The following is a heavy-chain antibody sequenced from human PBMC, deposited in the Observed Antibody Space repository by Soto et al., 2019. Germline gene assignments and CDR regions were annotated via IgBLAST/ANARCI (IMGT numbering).Heavy chain of an antibody. CDR3: ARDRGVAPPVAGNTHYYYYMDV. V-gene: IGHV1-18*01. CDR1: GYSFTNYG. CDR2: ISAFNGNT. J-gene: IGHJ6*03. D-gene: IGHD6-19*01. Sequence: ASVKGSCKASGYSFTNYGVTWVRQAPGQGLEWMGWISAFNGNTHYAQNLQGRVTMTTDASTSTAYMELRSLRSDDTAVYYCARDRGVAPPVAGNTHYYYYMDVWGKGTTVTVSS.